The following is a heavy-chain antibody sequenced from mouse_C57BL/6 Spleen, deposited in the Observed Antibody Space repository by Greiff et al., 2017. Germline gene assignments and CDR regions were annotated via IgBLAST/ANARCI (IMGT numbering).Heavy chain of an antibody. CDR3: TKRGPSYGGFDY. V-gene: IGHV1-15*01. CDR1: GYTFTDYE. CDR2: IDPETGGT. Sequence: QVQLQQSGAELVRPGASVTLSCKASGYTFTDYEMHWVKQTPVHGLEWIGAIDPETGGTAYNQKFKGKAILTADKSSSTAYMERRSLTSEDSAVYYCTKRGPSYGGFDYWGQGTTLTVSS. J-gene: IGHJ2*01. D-gene: IGHD1-1*02.